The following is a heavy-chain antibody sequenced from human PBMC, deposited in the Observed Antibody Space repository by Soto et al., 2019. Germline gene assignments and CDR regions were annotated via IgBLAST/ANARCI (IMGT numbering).Heavy chain of an antibody. V-gene: IGHV5-51*01. D-gene: IGHD1-7*01. CDR3: ARGGIIGTPPDY. CDR1: GYNFGAYW. J-gene: IGHJ4*02. CDR2: IFPGDSDT. Sequence: PGESLKISCQASGYNFGAYWIGWVRQMPGKGLEWMGIIFPGDSDTRYRPSFQGQVTISVDKSINSAYLQWSSLKASDTAMYFSARGGIIGTPPDYWGQGTQVTVSS.